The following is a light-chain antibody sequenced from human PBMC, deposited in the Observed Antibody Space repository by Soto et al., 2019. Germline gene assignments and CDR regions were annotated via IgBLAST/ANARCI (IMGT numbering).Light chain of an antibody. V-gene: IGLV2-8*01. J-gene: IGLJ2*01. CDR3: FSYAGSIHLV. CDR1: SSDVGGYNY. CDR2: EVN. Sequence: QSVLTQPPSASGSPGQSVTISCTGTSSDVGGYNYVSWYQQHPGQAPKLMIYEVNKRPSGVHDRFSGSKSGNTASLTVSGLQDEDEADYYCFSYAGSIHLVVGGGTQLTVL.